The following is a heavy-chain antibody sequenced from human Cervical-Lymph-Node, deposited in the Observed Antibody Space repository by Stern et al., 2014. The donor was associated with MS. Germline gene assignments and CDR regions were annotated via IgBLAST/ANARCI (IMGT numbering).Heavy chain of an antibody. CDR1: GYLFDDYW. CDR2: IFPRDSNT. Sequence: EVQLVESGAEVKKPGESLKISCEASGYLFDDYWIGWVRQMSGRGLELVAIIFPRDSNTRYSPSVQGQVTISADQSISPAHLQWSSLKPSDTAIYYWARSPATPSGYDRFDYWGQGALVTVSS. D-gene: IGHD5-12*01. J-gene: IGHJ4*02. V-gene: IGHV5-51*03. CDR3: ARSPATPSGYDRFDY.